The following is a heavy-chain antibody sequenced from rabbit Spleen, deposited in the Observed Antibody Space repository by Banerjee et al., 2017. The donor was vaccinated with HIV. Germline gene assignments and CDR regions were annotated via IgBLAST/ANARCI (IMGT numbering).Heavy chain of an antibody. V-gene: IGHV1S45*01. CDR2: IDASSGGYI. CDR1: GFTLSSYYM. Sequence: QEQLEESAGGLVQPGGSLKLSCKASGFTLSSYYMNWVRQAPGKGLEWIAYIDASSGGYIAYASWAKGRFTISKTSSTTVTLQMTSLTAADTAAYFCARGTDGTYTHGLGLWGPGTLVTVS. J-gene: IGHJ4*01. CDR3: ARGTDGTYTHGLGL. D-gene: IGHD5-1*01.